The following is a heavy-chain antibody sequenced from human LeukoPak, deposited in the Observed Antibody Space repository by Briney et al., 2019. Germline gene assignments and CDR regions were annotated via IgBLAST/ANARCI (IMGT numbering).Heavy chain of an antibody. CDR1: GGSISSGGYY. Sequence: SETLPLTCTVSGGSISSGGYYWSWIRQHPGKGLEWIGYIYYSGSTYYNPSLKSRVTISVDTSKNQFSLKLSSVTAADTAVYYCAREGDGSGSLGAYGMDVWGQGTTVTVSS. CDR3: AREGDGSGSLGAYGMDV. D-gene: IGHD3-10*01. J-gene: IGHJ6*02. CDR2: IYYSGST. V-gene: IGHV4-31*03.